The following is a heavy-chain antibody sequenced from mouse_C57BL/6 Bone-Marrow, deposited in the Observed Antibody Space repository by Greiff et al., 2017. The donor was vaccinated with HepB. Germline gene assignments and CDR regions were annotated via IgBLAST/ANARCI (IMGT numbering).Heavy chain of an antibody. Sequence: EVMLVESGGGLVQPGESLKLSCESTEYAFPSHDMSWVRKTPEKRLELVAAINSDGGSTYYPDTLERRFIISRDNTKKTLYLQMSSLRSEDTALYYCARHDGYYWFAYWGQGTLVTVSA. J-gene: IGHJ3*01. CDR1: EYAFPSHD. V-gene: IGHV5-2*01. CDR2: INSDGGST. CDR3: ARHDGYYWFAY. D-gene: IGHD2-3*01.